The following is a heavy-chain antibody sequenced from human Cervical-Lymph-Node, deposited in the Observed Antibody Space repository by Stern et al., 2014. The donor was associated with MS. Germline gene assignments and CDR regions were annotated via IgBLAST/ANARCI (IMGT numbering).Heavy chain of an antibody. V-gene: IGHV1-18*01. CDR2: ISAYNGDT. J-gene: IGHJ4*02. CDR3: ARTYVRAFDY. Sequence: QDQLVQSGSEVKKLGASVKVSCKASGYTFTNYGITWVRQAPGRGLEWMGWISAYNGDTNYAQNLQGRVTMTTDTSMTTAYMELRSLRSDDTAVYYCARTYVRAFDYWGQGSLVTVSS. D-gene: IGHD3-16*01. CDR1: GYTFTNYG.